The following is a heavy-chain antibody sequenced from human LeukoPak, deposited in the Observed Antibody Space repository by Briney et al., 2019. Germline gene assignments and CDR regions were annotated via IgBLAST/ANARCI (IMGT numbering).Heavy chain of an antibody. CDR2: ISGSGGST. Sequence: GGSLRLSCAASGFTFSSYAMSWVRQAPGKGLEWVSAISGSGGSTYYADSVKGRFTISRDNSKNTLYLQMNSLRAEDTAVYYCAKDGPYGSGSSNWFDPWGQGTLVTVSS. J-gene: IGHJ5*02. D-gene: IGHD3-10*01. CDR3: AKDGPYGSGSSNWFDP. V-gene: IGHV3-23*01. CDR1: GFTFSSYA.